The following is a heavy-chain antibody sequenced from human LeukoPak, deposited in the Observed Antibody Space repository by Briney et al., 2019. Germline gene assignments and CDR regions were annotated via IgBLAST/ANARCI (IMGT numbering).Heavy chain of an antibody. CDR3: ARKCIAAAGTCFDY. CDR2: VNPNSGGT. Sequence: ASVKVSCKASGYTFTGYYMHWVRQAPGQGLEWMGWVNPNSGGTTYAQKFQGRVTMTRDTSISTAYMELSRLRSDDTAVYYCARKCIAAAGTCFDYWGQGTLVTVSS. D-gene: IGHD6-13*01. J-gene: IGHJ4*02. V-gene: IGHV1-2*02. CDR1: GYTFTGYY.